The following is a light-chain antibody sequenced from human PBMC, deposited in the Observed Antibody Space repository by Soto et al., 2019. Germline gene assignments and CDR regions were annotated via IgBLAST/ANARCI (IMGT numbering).Light chain of an antibody. V-gene: IGKV3-15*01. CDR2: GAS. Sequence: EIVMTQSPVTLSASPGERVTLSCRASQGVGSDVAWYQQKPGQAPGLLIYGASIREVGAPARFSGSGSGTEFTLTISSLHSEDFAVYYCQQYNNWPPFTYGPGTIVDIK. CDR3: QQYNNWPPFT. J-gene: IGKJ3*01. CDR1: QGVGSD.